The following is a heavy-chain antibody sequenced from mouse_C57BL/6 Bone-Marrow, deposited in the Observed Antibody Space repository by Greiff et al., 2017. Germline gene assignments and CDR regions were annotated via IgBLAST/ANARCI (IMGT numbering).Heavy chain of an antibody. CDR1: GYTFTSYW. J-gene: IGHJ3*01. CDR3: ARFWDYVPFAY. CDR2: IHPNSGST. V-gene: IGHV1-64*01. Sequence: QVQLQQPGAELVKPGASVKLSCKASGYTFTSYWMHWVKQRPGQGLEWIGMIHPNSGSTNYNEKFKSKATLTVDKSSSTAYMQLSSLTSDDSAVYYCARFWDYVPFAYWGQGTLVTVSA. D-gene: IGHD2-4*01.